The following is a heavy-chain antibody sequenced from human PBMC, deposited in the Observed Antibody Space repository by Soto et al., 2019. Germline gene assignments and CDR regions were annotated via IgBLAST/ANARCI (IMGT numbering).Heavy chain of an antibody. Sequence: SETLSLTCTVSGGSISSSSYYWGWIRQPPGKGLEWIGSIYYSGSTYYNPSLKSRVTISVDTSKNKLSPRLTSVTAADTAVYYCARDGLLYYYDSSGYYFDYWGQGTLVTVSS. CDR2: IYYSGST. D-gene: IGHD3-22*01. V-gene: IGHV4-39*07. CDR3: ARDGLLYYYDSSGYYFDY. CDR1: GGSISSSSYY. J-gene: IGHJ4*02.